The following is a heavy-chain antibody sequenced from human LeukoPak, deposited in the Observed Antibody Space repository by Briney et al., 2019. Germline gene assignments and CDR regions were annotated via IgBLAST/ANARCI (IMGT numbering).Heavy chain of an antibody. J-gene: IGHJ3*02. D-gene: IGHD2-8*02. CDR3: AKDVVYAIFGRGAFDI. CDR2: ISYDGSNK. Sequence: PGRSLRLSCAASGFTFNSYSMHWIRQAPGKGLEWVALISYDGSNKDYANSVKGRFTISRDNSKNTLYVQINSLRAEDTAVYYCAKDVVYAIFGRGAFDIWGQGTMVTVSS. CDR1: GFTFNSYS. V-gene: IGHV3-30*04.